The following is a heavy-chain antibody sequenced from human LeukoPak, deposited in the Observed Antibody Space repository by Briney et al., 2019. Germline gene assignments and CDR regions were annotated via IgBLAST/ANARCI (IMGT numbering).Heavy chain of an antibody. CDR1: XYTFTXYY. J-gene: IGHJ4*02. CDR2: INPNSGGT. D-gene: IGHD6-13*01. V-gene: IGHV1-2*02. Sequence: XXVSCXXXXYTFTXYYMHWVRQAPGQGLEWMGWINPNSGGTNYAQKFQGRVTMTRDTSISTAYMELSRLRSDDTAVYYCARSPYSSSWLDYWGQGTLVTVSS. CDR3: ARSPYSSSWLDY.